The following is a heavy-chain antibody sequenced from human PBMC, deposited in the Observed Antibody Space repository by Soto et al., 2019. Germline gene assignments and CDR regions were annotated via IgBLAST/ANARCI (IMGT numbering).Heavy chain of an antibody. CDR2: MNPNSGNT. CDR1: GYTFTSYD. Sequence: ASVKVSCKASGYTFTSYDINWVRQATGQGLEWMGWMNPNSGNTGYAQKFQGRVTMTRNTSISTAYMELSSLRSEDTAVYYCARGPSDYDFWSGYYGYMDVWGKGTTVTV. CDR3: ARGPSDYDFWSGYYGYMDV. D-gene: IGHD3-3*01. V-gene: IGHV1-8*01. J-gene: IGHJ6*03.